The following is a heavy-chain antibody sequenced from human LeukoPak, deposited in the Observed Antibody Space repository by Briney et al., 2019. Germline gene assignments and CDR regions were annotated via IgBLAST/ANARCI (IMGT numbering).Heavy chain of an antibody. CDR1: GFTFGDYT. Sequence: PGGSLRLSCTASGFTFGDYTMSWFRQAPGKGLEWVGLIRSKAYGGTTEYAVSVKGRFTISGDDSKSIAYLQMNSLKTEDTAVYYCSRALYSSSWYNYFDYWGQGTLVTVSS. J-gene: IGHJ4*02. CDR3: SRALYSSSWYNYFDY. V-gene: IGHV3-49*03. D-gene: IGHD6-13*01. CDR2: IRSKAYGGTT.